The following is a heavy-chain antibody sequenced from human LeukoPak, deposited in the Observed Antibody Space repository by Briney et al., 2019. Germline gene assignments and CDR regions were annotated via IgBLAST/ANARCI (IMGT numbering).Heavy chain of an antibody. Sequence: SETLSLTCAVYGGSFSGYYWSWIRQPPGKGLEWIGEINHSGSTNYNPSLKSRVTISVDTSKNQFSLKLSSVTAADTAVYYCARGLRSYGSGSTFDYWGQGTLVTVSS. CDR2: INHSGST. D-gene: IGHD3-10*01. CDR3: ARGLRSYGSGSTFDY. J-gene: IGHJ4*02. V-gene: IGHV4-34*01. CDR1: GGSFSGYY.